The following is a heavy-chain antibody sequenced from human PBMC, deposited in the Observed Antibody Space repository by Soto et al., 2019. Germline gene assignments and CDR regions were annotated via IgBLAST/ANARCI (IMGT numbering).Heavy chain of an antibody. CDR3: APYSSAPYYFDY. Sequence: QVQLVEAGGGVVQPGRSLRLSCAASGFTFNSYGMHWVRQAPGKGLEWVAVIWYDGSNKYYADSVKGRFTISRDNSKNTLYLQMNSLRAEDTAVYYCAPYSSAPYYFDYWGQGTLVTVSS. V-gene: IGHV3-33*01. D-gene: IGHD6-19*01. CDR1: GFTFNSYG. CDR2: IWYDGSNK. J-gene: IGHJ4*02.